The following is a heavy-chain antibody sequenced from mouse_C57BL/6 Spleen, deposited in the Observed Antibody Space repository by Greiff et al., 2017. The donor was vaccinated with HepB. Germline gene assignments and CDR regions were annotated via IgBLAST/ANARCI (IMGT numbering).Heavy chain of an antibody. D-gene: IGHD2-4*01. CDR2: ISDGGSYT. CDR1: GFTFSSYA. J-gene: IGHJ3*01. CDR3: ARAGYYDYDVAY. Sequence: EVKLVDSGGGLVKPGGSLKLSCAASGFTFSSYAMSWVRQTPEKRLEWVATISDGGSYTYYPDNVKGRFTISRDNAKNNLYLQMSHLKSEDTAMYYCARAGYYDYDVAYWGQGTLVTVSA. V-gene: IGHV5-4*03.